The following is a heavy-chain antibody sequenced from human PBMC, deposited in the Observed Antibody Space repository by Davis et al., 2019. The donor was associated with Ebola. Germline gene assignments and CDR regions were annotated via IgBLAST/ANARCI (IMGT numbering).Heavy chain of an antibody. V-gene: IGHV5-51*01. J-gene: IGHJ6*02. CDR1: GYSFTNYW. CDR2: IYPGDSDT. CDR3: ARHVLDYYYGMDV. Sequence: PGGSLRLSCKASGYSFTNYWVGWVRQMPGKGLEWMGIIYPGDSDTRYSPSFQGQVTISADKSISTAYLQWSSLKASDTAMYYCARHVLDYYYGMDVWGQGTTVTVSS.